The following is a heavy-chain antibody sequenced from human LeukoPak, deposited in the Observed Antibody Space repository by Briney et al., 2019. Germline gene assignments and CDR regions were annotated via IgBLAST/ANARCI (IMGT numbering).Heavy chain of an antibody. J-gene: IGHJ4*02. Sequence: SETLSLTCTVSGYSISSGYYWGWIRQPPGKGLEWIGSIYYSGSTYYNPSLKSRVTISVDTSKNQFSLKLSSVTAADTAVYYCARDSSGWVLGMLDYWGQGTLVTVSS. V-gene: IGHV4-38-2*02. D-gene: IGHD6-19*01. CDR1: GYSISSGYY. CDR2: IYYSGST. CDR3: ARDSSGWVLGMLDY.